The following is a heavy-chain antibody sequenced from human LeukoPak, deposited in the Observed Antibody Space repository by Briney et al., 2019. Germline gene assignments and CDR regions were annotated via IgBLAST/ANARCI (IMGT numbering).Heavy chain of an antibody. CDR3: AKDRWPQLVPAPFDY. CDR2: ISYDGSNK. Sequence: PGRSLRLSCAASGFTFNSHGMHWVRQAPGKGLKWVAVISYDGSNKYYADSVKGRFTISRDNSKNTLYLQMNSLRAEDTAVYSCAKDRWPQLVPAPFDYWGQGTLVTVSS. J-gene: IGHJ4*02. D-gene: IGHD6-13*01. V-gene: IGHV3-30*18. CDR1: GFTFNSHG.